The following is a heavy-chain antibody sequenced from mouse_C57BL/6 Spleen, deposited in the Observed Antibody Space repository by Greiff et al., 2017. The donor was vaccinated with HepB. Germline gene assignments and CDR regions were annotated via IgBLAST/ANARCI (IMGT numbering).Heavy chain of an antibody. CDR1: GYSFTDYN. Sequence: EVKLVESGPELVKPGASVKISCKASGYSFTDYNMNWVKQSNGKSLEWIGVINPNYGTTSYNQKFKGKATLTVDQSSSTAYMQLNSLTSEDSAVYYCASFITTVPAMDYWGQGTSVTVSS. CDR3: ASFITTVPAMDY. V-gene: IGHV1-39*01. J-gene: IGHJ4*01. CDR2: INPNYGTT. D-gene: IGHD1-1*01.